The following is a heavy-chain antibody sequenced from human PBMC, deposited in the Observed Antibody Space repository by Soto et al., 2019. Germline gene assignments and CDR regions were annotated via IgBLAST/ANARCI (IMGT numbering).Heavy chain of an antibody. CDR2: MNPDSGNT. J-gene: IGHJ4*02. CDR1: GYTFTSYD. Sequence: QVQLVQSGAEVRTPGASVKVSCKASGYTFTSYDINWVRQATGQGPEWMGWMNPDSGNTGYVQKFQGRVTMTRNTAISTAYMALSSLRSEDTAVYYCAGAVGGSNVNFDYWGQGTLVTVSS. V-gene: IGHV1-8*01. D-gene: IGHD3-10*01. CDR3: AGAVGGSNVNFDY.